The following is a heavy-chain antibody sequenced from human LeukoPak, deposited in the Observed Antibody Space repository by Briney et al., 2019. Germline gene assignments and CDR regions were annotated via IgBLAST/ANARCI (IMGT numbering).Heavy chain of an antibody. D-gene: IGHD4-11*01. J-gene: IGHJ6*03. Sequence: SGGSLRLSFAASGFTFSSYAMSWVRQAPGKGLKWVSTINDNGDGTYYADSVKGRFTISRDNSYNTVSLQMNSLRDEDTGVYYCAKDLKIMTKTARAFMDVWGKGTTVTVSS. CDR3: AKDLKIMTKTARAFMDV. V-gene: IGHV3-23*01. CDR2: INDNGDGT. CDR1: GFTFSSYA.